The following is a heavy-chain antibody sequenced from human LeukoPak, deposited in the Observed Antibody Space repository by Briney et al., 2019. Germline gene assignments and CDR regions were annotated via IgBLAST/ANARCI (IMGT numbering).Heavy chain of an antibody. CDR1: AFTFSSYA. D-gene: IGHD3-22*01. Sequence: GRSLTLSCAASAFTFSSYAMSWVRQADGNGLEWVSAISGGGAATYYADSMKGRFTISRDNSHNTLSLKKNSLRAENTAVYYCVKGRGASSGYVGDYWGQGTLVTVSS. V-gene: IGHV3-23*01. CDR2: ISGGGAAT. J-gene: IGHJ4*02. CDR3: VKGRGASSGYVGDY.